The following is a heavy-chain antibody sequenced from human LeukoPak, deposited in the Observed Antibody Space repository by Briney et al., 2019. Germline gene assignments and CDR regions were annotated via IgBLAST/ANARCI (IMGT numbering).Heavy chain of an antibody. CDR3: AKPGGRVGESLNGIDY. V-gene: IGHV3-30*02. CDR2: IQYDGSNK. Sequence: GGSLRLSCAASGFTFSSYGMHWVRQAPGKGLEWVAFIQYDGSNKFHTDSVKGRFTISRDNSKNTLFLQMNSLRAEDTAVYYCAKPGGRVGESLNGIDYWGQGTLVTVS. D-gene: IGHD3-10*01. J-gene: IGHJ4*02. CDR1: GFTFSSYG.